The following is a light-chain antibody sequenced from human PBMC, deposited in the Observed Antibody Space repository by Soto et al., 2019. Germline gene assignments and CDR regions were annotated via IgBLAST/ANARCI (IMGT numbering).Light chain of an antibody. Sequence: QSALTQPASVSGSPGQSITISCIGTSSDISAYNYVSWYQQHPGKAPKLMIYEVSNRPSGVSHRFSASKSGNTASLTISGLQAEDEADYYCSSYTTSNTDVFGTGTKVTVL. CDR1: SSDISAYNY. J-gene: IGLJ1*01. CDR3: SSYTTSNTDV. V-gene: IGLV2-14*01. CDR2: EVS.